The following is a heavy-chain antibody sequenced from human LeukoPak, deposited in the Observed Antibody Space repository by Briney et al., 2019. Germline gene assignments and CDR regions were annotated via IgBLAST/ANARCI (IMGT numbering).Heavy chain of an antibody. CDR1: GFTVSSNY. CDR2: IYSGGST. V-gene: IGHV3-66*02. D-gene: IGHD6-13*01. J-gene: IGHJ4*02. Sequence: PGGSLRLSCAASGFTVSSNYMSWVRQAPGKGLEWVSFIYSGGSTYYADSVKGRFTISRDNSKNTLYLQMNSLRAEDTAVYYCARHIAAALDDWGQGTLVTVSS. CDR3: ARHIAAALDD.